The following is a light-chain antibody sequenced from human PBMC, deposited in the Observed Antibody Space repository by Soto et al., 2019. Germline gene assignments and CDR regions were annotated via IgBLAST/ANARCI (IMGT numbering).Light chain of an antibody. CDR1: SSNIGAGYD. CDR3: QSYDSSRSGSDV. J-gene: IGLJ1*01. V-gene: IGLV1-40*01. CDR2: GNS. Sequence: QSVLTQPPSVSGSPGQRVTISCTGTSSNIGAGYDVHWYQQHPGTAPKLLIYGNSNRPSGVTDRFSGSKSGTSASLAITGLQAEDEDDYYCQSYDSSRSGSDVFGTGTKLTVL.